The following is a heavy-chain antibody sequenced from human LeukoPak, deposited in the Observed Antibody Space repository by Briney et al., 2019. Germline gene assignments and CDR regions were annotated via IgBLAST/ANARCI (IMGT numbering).Heavy chain of an antibody. CDR2: ISAYDGDT. CDR3: ARIAEYHLARHFDY. CDR1: GYTFSSYG. V-gene: IGHV1-18*04. Sequence: ASVKVSCKASGYTFSSYGISWVRQAPGQGLEWMGWISAYDGDTNYVQNLQGRVTMTTETSTSTAYMELRSLRSDDTAVYYCARIAEYHLARHFDYWGQGTLVTVSS. D-gene: IGHD6-13*01. J-gene: IGHJ4*02.